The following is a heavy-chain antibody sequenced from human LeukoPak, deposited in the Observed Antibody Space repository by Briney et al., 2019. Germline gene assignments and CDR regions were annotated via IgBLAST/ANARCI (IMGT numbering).Heavy chain of an antibody. CDR2: IYYSGST. Sequence: SETLSLTCTVSGGSISSSNYYWGWIRQPPGKGLEWIGSIYYSGSTYYNPSLESRVTISVDTSKNQFSLKLSSVTAADTAVYYCARAGPGYSFDYWGQGTPVTVSS. J-gene: IGHJ4*02. CDR3: ARAGPGYSFDY. V-gene: IGHV4-39*01. CDR1: GGSISSSNYY. D-gene: IGHD3-10*01.